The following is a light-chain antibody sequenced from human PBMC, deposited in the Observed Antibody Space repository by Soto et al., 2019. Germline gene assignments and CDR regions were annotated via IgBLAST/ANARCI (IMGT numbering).Light chain of an antibody. CDR2: GAS. CDR3: QQYGSSPLT. V-gene: IGKV3-20*01. CDR1: QRVSSNF. Sequence: EIVLTQSPGTLSLSPGERGTLSCRASQRVSSNFLACYQHKPGQAPRLLIYGASIRATGIPDRFSGSGSGTDFTLTISRLAPEDCAVYYCQQYGSSPLTFGGGTKVEIK. J-gene: IGKJ4*01.